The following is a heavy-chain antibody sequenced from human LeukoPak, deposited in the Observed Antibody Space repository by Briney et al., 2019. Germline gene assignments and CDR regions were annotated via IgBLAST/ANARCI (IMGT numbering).Heavy chain of an antibody. CDR3: ARSALVGGVDY. CDR1: GFTFSSYS. V-gene: IGHV3-66*01. J-gene: IGHJ4*02. D-gene: IGHD3-16*01. Sequence: GGSLRLSCAASGFTFSSYSMNWVRQAPGKGLEWVSVTYSGGSTYYADSVKGRFTISRDNSKNTLYLQMNSLRAEDTAVYYCARSALVGGVDYGGQGTLVTVSS. CDR2: TYSGGST.